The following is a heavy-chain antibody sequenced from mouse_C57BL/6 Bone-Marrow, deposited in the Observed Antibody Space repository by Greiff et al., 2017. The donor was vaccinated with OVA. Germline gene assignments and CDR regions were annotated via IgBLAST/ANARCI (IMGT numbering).Heavy chain of an antibody. Sequence: VQLQQSGAELVQPGASVKLSCTASGFNIKDYYMHWVQQRTEQGLEWIGRIDPEGGETKSAQKFPGKATITADTSYNTAYLQLSSLTSEDTAIYYCARTKLGRRAYVDDWGQGTTLTVSS. J-gene: IGHJ2*01. V-gene: IGHV14-2*01. CDR3: ARTKLGRRAYVDD. CDR2: IDPEGGET. CDR1: GFNIKDYY. D-gene: IGHD4-1*01.